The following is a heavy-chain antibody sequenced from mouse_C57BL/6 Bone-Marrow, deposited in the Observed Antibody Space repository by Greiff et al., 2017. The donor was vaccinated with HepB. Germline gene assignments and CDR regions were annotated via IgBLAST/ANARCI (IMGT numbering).Heavy chain of an antibody. V-gene: IGHV1-55*01. CDR1: GYTFTSYW. CDR3: ARSGVTTVVAHDY. J-gene: IGHJ2*01. Sequence: QVQLQQPGAELVKPGASVKMSCKASGYTFTSYWITWVKQRPGQGLEWIGDIYPGSGSTNYNEKFKSKATLTVDTSSSTAYMQLSSLTSEDSAVYSGARSGVTTVVAHDYWGQGTTLTVSS. D-gene: IGHD1-1*01. CDR2: IYPGSGST.